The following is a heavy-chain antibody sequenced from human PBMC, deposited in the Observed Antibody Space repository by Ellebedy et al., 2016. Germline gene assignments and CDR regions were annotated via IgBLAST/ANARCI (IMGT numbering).Heavy chain of an antibody. D-gene: IGHD1-14*01. V-gene: IGHV3-23*01. CDR1: GFTFSNYP. Sequence: GESLKISXAASGFTFSNYPMTWLRQTPGKGLEWVSTIHSSGDGPSYAESVKGRFTISRDNSKNTLYLQMHSLRVDDTAVYYCRPGHYSDSWGQGTLVTVSS. CDR2: IHSSGDGP. J-gene: IGHJ4*02. CDR3: RPGHYSDS.